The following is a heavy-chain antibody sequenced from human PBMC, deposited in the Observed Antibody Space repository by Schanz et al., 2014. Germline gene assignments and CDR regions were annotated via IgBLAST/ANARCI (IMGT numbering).Heavy chain of an antibody. CDR1: GGSFSGYY. V-gene: IGHV4-34*01. CDR3: ARGEWSTSQFDY. CDR2: INHSGST. Sequence: QVQLQQWGAGLLKPSETLSLTCAVYGGSFSGYYWTWIRQPPGKGVDGIGEINHSGSTNYNPSLKDPVTISMDTYRNTFPLKLSSVTAADTAVYYCARGEWSTSQFDYWGHGPLVTVSS. J-gene: IGHJ4*01. D-gene: IGHD2-2*01.